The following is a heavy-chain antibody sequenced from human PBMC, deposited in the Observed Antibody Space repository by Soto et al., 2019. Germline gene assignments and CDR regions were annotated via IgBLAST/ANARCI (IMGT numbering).Heavy chain of an antibody. Sequence: ASVKVSCKASGYTFSNYGISWVRQAPGRGLEWMGWISAYNGKTYDAERLQGRVTMTTDTSTSTAYMELRSLRSDDTAVYYCARDRKYSSSWYSDWFDPWGQGTLVTVSS. J-gene: IGHJ5*02. CDR2: ISAYNGKT. V-gene: IGHV1-18*04. CDR3: ARDRKYSSSWYSDWFDP. CDR1: GYTFSNYG. D-gene: IGHD6-13*01.